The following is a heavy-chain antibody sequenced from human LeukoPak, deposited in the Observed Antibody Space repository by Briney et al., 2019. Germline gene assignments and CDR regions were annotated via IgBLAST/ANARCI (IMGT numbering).Heavy chain of an antibody. CDR2: INSDGSST. CDR3: ARGSHAFDV. CDR1: GFTFSNYW. J-gene: IGHJ3*01. D-gene: IGHD3-10*01. Sequence: PGGSLRLSCAASGFTFSNYWMHWVRQAPGKGPEWVSRINSDGSSTNYADSVKGRFTISRDNANNTLSLQMNSLRAEDTAVYYCARGSHAFDVWGQGTMVTVSS. V-gene: IGHV3-74*01.